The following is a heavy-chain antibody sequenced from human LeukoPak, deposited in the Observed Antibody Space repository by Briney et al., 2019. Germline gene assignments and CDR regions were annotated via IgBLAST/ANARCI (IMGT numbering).Heavy chain of an antibody. CDR3: ARAFLGVLRYFDWLSQISLAHY. V-gene: IGHV3-23*01. Sequence: PGGSLRLSCAASGFTFSSSAMSWVRQAPGKGLEWVSAISGSGGSTYYADSVKGRFTISRDNSKNTLYLQMNSLRAEDTAVYYCARAFLGVLRYFDWLSQISLAHYWGQGTLVTVSS. J-gene: IGHJ4*02. D-gene: IGHD3-9*01. CDR1: GFTFSSSA. CDR2: ISGSGGST.